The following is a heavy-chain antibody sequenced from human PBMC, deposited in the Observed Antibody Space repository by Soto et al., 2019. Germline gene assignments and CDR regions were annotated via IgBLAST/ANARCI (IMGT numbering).Heavy chain of an antibody. J-gene: IGHJ6*02. D-gene: IGHD3-10*01. CDR1: GFTFSDYA. CDR3: TAPRDEYGSGVSWLTYGMDI. Sequence: GSLRLSCLASGFTFSDYAMTWVRHVPGRGLEWVASLDGAGGSTYYADSVRGRFTISRDNSQNTLFLQMKRLTVDDTAIYYCTAPRDEYGSGVSWLTYGMDIWGQGTTVTVSS. CDR2: LDGAGGST. V-gene: IGHV3-23*01.